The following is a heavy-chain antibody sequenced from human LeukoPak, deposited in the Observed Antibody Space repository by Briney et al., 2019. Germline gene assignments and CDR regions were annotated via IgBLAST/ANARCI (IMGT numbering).Heavy chain of an antibody. J-gene: IGHJ4*02. CDR1: GFTFSSYG. CDR3: ARSPRWDLVFDS. V-gene: IGHV3-30*02. D-gene: IGHD1-26*01. Sequence: GGSPRLSCAASGFTFSSYGMHWVRQAPGKGLEWVAFIRYDASDRYYADSVKGRFTISRDISKNTLYLQMNSLRVEDTAVYYCARSPRWDLVFDSWGQGTLVTVSS. CDR2: IRYDASDR.